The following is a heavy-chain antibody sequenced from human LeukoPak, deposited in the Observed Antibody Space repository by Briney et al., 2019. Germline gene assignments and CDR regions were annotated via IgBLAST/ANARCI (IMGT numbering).Heavy chain of an antibody. Sequence: GGSLRLSCAASGFTFSSYGMHWVRQAPGKGLEWVAFIRYDGSNKYYTDSVKGRFTISRDNSKNTLYLQMNSLRAEDTAVYYCAKGRGWEASYYYYYMDVWGRGTTVTISS. CDR3: AKGRGWEASYYYYYMDV. J-gene: IGHJ6*03. CDR2: IRYDGSNK. V-gene: IGHV3-30*02. CDR1: GFTFSSYG. D-gene: IGHD1-26*01.